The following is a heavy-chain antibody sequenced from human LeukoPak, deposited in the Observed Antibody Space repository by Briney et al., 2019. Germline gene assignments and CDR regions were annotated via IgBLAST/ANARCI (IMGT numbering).Heavy chain of an antibody. D-gene: IGHD5-24*01. V-gene: IGHV3-23*01. CDR1: GSTFSTYA. Sequence: PGGSLRLSCAASGSTFSTYAMAWVRQAPGKGLEWVATVSNLAGTTNHADSVRGRFTVSRDNSNNILYLQMNSLRGEDTAVYYCAKDGLSGYNFDHWGQGTLVTVSS. CDR3: AKDGLSGYNFDH. CDR2: VSNLAGTT. J-gene: IGHJ5*02.